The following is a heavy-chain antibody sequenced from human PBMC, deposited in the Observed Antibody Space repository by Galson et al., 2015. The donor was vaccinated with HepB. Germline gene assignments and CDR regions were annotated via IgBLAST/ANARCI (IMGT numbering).Heavy chain of an antibody. CDR3: AHFVAAAEFDY. CDR2: IYWDDDK. D-gene: IGHD6-13*01. J-gene: IGHJ4*02. Sequence: ALVKPTQTLTLTCTFSGFSLSTSGVGVGWIRQPPGKALEWLALIYWDDDKRYSPSLKSRLTITKDTSKNQVVLTMTNMGPVDTATYYCAHFVAAAEFDYWGQGTLVTVSS. V-gene: IGHV2-5*02. CDR1: GFSLSTSGVG.